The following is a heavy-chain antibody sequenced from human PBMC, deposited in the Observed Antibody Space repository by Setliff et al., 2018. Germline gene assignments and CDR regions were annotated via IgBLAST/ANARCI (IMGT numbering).Heavy chain of an antibody. CDR3: ARDTRDKYDTSGYYLSFDS. CDR1: GGTFSSYA. J-gene: IGHJ4*02. Sequence: SVKVSCKASGGTFSSYAISWVRQAPGQGLEWMGGIIPIFGTANYAQKFQGRVTITADESTSTAYMELSSLRSEDTAVYYCARDTRDKYDTSGYYLSFDSWGQGALVTVSS. CDR2: IIPIFGTA. D-gene: IGHD3-22*01. V-gene: IGHV1-69*13.